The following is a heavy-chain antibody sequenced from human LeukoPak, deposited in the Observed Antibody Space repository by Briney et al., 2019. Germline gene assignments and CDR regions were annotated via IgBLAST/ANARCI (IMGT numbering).Heavy chain of an antibody. CDR3: ARARIDDYGNYEFDY. J-gene: IGHJ4*02. V-gene: IGHV4-4*07. Sequence: SETLSLTCTVSGDSISSSYWGWIRQPAGKGLEWIGRIYTSGSTNYNPSLKSRVTMSVDTSKNQFSLKLSSMTAADTAVYYCARARIDDYGNYEFDYWGQGTLVTVSS. D-gene: IGHD4-11*01. CDR1: GDSISSSY. CDR2: IYTSGST.